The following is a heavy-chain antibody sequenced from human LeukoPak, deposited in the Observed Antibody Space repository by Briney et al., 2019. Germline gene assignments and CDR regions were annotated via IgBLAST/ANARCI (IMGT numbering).Heavy chain of an antibody. Sequence: PSETLSLTCTVSGGSISSYYWSWIRQPPGKGLEWIGYIYYSGSTNYNPSLKSRVTISVDTSKHQFSLKLSSVTAADTAVYYCARAWLSSWFLDYWGQGTLVTVSS. CDR3: ARAWLSSWFLDY. CDR2: IYYSGST. V-gene: IGHV4-59*01. J-gene: IGHJ4*02. D-gene: IGHD6-13*01. CDR1: GGSISSYY.